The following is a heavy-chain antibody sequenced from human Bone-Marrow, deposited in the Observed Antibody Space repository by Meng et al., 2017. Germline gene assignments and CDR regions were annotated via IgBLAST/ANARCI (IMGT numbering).Heavy chain of an antibody. CDR3: ARWGGYYDSSGCYVPMNYYYHGMDV. J-gene: IGHJ6*01. D-gene: IGHD3-22*01. CDR2: MNPNSGNT. CDR1: GYTFTSYD. V-gene: IGHV1-8*03. Sequence: ASVKVSCKASGYTFTSYDINWVRQATGQGLEWMGWMNPNSGNTGYAQKFQGRVTITRNTSISTAYMELSSLRSEDTAVYYCARWGGYYDSSGCYVPMNYYYHGMDVWGQGTTVTVSS.